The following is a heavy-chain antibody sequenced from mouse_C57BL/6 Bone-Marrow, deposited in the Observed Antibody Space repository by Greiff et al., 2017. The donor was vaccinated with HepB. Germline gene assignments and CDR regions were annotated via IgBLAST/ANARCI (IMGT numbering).Heavy chain of an antibody. Sequence: QVQLQQSGAELVRPGASVTLSCKASGYTFTDYEMHWVKQTPVHGLEWIGAIDPETGGTAYNQKFKGKAILTADKSSSTAYMELRSLTSEDSAVYYCTRRANWDYYYAMDYWGQGTSVTVSS. CDR3: TRRANWDYYYAMDY. CDR2: IDPETGGT. D-gene: IGHD4-1*01. V-gene: IGHV1-15*01. J-gene: IGHJ4*01. CDR1: GYTFTDYE.